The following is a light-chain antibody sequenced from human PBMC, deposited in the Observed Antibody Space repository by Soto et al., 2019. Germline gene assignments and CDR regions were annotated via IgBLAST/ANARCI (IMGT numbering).Light chain of an antibody. CDR3: QQRSNGPLT. Sequence: EIVLTQSPATLSLSPGERVTLSCRASQSVSSYFAWYQQKPGQAPRLLIYEASNRATGIPARFSGSGSGTDFTLTISSLEPEDFAVYYCQQRSNGPLTFGQGTRLEIK. CDR2: EAS. V-gene: IGKV3-11*01. CDR1: QSVSSY. J-gene: IGKJ5*01.